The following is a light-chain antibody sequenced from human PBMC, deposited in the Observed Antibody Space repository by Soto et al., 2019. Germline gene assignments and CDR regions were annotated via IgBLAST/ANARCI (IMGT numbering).Light chain of an antibody. Sequence: EIVMTQSPDTLSVSPGERATLSCRASQSVSSNLAWYQQKPGQAPRLLIYGASTRATGIPARFSCSGSGTEFTLTISTLQSEDFAVYYCQQYNNWPLTFGQGTKVEIK. J-gene: IGKJ1*01. CDR3: QQYNNWPLT. CDR1: QSVSSN. V-gene: IGKV3-15*01. CDR2: GAS.